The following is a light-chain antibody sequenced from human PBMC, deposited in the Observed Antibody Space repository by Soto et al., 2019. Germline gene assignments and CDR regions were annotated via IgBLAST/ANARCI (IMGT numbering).Light chain of an antibody. CDR2: TNN. CDR3: AAWDDSLNGSVI. V-gene: IGLV1-44*01. CDR1: SSNIGTNM. J-gene: IGLJ2*01. Sequence: QSVLTQPPSAYGTPGQRVTISCSASSSNIGTNMVNWYQHLPLTPPKLLMYTNNQRPSWFPDRFSGSKSGTSASLDISGLQSEDEAEYYCAAWDDSLNGSVIFVGGTKLTVL.